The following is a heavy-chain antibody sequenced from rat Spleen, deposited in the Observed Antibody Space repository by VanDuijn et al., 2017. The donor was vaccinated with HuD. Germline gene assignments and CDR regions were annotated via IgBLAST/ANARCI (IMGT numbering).Heavy chain of an antibody. J-gene: IGHJ2*01. CDR3: VREEFGVRD. Sequence: EVQLVESGGGLVQPGRSMKFSCAASGFTFSDYDMAWVRQAPTKGLEWVASISPSGGSTYYRDSVKGRFTISRDNAKNTQYLQMDSLRSEDTAIYYCVREEFGVRDWGQGIMVTVSS. D-gene: IGHD4-3*01. V-gene: IGHV5S13*01. CDR2: ISPSGGST. CDR1: GFTFSDYD.